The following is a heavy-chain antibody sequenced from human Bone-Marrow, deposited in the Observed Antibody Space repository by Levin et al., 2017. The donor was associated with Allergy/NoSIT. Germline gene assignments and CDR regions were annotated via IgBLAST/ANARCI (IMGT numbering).Heavy chain of an antibody. D-gene: IGHD2-2*02. CDR1: GGSFSGYY. Sequence: TSETLSLTCAVYGGSFSGYYWSWIRQPPGKGLEWIGEINHSGSTNYNPSLKSRVTISVDTSKNQFSLKLSSVTAADTAVYYCARGGYCSSTSCYTTMWRRNWFDPWGQGTLVTVSS. CDR3: ARGGYCSSTSCYTTMWRRNWFDP. J-gene: IGHJ5*02. CDR2: INHSGST. V-gene: IGHV4-34*01.